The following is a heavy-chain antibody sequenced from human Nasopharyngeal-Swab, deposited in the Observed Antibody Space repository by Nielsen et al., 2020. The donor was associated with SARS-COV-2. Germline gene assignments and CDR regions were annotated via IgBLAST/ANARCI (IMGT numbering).Heavy chain of an antibody. CDR1: GYTFTNHF. V-gene: IGHV1-46*01. Sequence: ASVKVSCKASGYTFTNHFMHWVRQAPGQGLEWMGMINPSGGSTGYALNFQGRVTVTRDTSTSTVYMELRSLTSEDTAAYYCARGYNYACLYWGQGTLVTVSS. J-gene: IGHJ4*02. D-gene: IGHD5-18*01. CDR3: ARGYNYACLY. CDR2: INPSGGST.